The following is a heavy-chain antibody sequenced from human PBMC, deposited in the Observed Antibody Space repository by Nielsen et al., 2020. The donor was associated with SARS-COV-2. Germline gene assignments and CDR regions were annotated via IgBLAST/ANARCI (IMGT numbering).Heavy chain of an antibody. V-gene: IGHV4-59*08. CDR2: IYYSGST. D-gene: IGHD1-1*01. Sequence: WIRQPPGKGLEWIGYIYYSGSTNYNPSLESRVTISIDTSKNQFSLKLSSVTAADTAVYYCATDGFSFGTFDYWGQGALVTVSS. CDR3: ATDGFSFGTFDY. J-gene: IGHJ4*02.